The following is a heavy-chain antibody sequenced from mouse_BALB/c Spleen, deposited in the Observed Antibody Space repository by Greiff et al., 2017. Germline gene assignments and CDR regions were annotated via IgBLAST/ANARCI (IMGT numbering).Heavy chain of an antibody. CDR2: ISYSGST. CDR3: ASHYYGSSYYYAMDY. Sequence: EVQLQQSGPGLVKPSQSLSLTCTVTGYSITSDYAWNWIRQFPGNKLEWMGYISYSGSTSYNPSLKSRISITRDTSKNQFFLQLNSVTTEDTATYYGASHYYGSSYYYAMDYWGQGTSVTVSS. CDR1: GYSITSDYA. J-gene: IGHJ4*01. V-gene: IGHV3-2*02. D-gene: IGHD1-1*01.